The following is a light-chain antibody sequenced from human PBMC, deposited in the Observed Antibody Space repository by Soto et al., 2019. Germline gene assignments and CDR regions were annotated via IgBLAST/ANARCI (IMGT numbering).Light chain of an antibody. CDR1: SSDVGSYNL. J-gene: IGLJ1*01. CDR3: CSYASSSTYV. Sequence: QSALTQPASVSGSPGQSITISCTGTSSDVGSYNLVSWYQQHPGKAPKLMIYEGSKRPSGVSNRFSGSKSDNTASLTISGLQAEDEADYYCCSYASSSTYVFGTGTKLTVL. CDR2: EGS. V-gene: IGLV2-23*01.